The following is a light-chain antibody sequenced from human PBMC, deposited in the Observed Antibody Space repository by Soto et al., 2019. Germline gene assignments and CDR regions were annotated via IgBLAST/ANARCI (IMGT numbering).Light chain of an antibody. CDR2: DTS. V-gene: IGLV7-46*01. J-gene: IGLJ3*02. CDR1: TGPVTSGHW. Sequence: QAVVTQEPSLTVSPGGTVTLTCDSSTGPVTSGHWPYWLQQKPGQAPRTLIYDTSKKHSWTPARFSGSKSDTSASLAISGLLSDDESDYYCAAWDDSLNGWVFGGGTKVTVL. CDR3: AAWDDSLNGWV.